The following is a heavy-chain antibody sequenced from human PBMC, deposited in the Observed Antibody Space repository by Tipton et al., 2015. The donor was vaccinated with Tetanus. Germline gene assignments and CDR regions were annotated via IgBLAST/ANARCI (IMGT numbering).Heavy chain of an antibody. CDR2: IYYSGST. CDR3: ARALLWFGDPYYYYYGMDV. V-gene: IGHV4-59*01. D-gene: IGHD3-10*01. Sequence: TLSLTCTVSGGSISSYYWSWIRQPPGKGLEWIGYIYYSGSTNYNPSLKSRVTISVDTSKNQFSLKLSSVTAADTAVYYCARALLWFGDPYYYYYGMDVWGQGTTVTVSS. J-gene: IGHJ6*02. CDR1: GGSISSYY.